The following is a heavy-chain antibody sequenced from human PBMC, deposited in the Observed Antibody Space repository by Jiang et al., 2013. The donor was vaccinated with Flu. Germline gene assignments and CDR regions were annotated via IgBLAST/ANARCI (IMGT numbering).Heavy chain of an antibody. CDR1: GYTFTSYA. CDR3: ARVIAVERGHFDY. D-gene: IGHD2-15*01. J-gene: IGHJ4*02. CDR2: INAGNGNT. V-gene: IGHV1-3*01. Sequence: SGAEVKKPGASVKVSCKASGYTFTSYAMHWVRQAPGQRLEWMGWINAGNGNTKYSQKFQGRVTITRDTSASTAYMELSSLRSEDTAVYYCARVIAVERGHFDYWGQGTLVTVSS.